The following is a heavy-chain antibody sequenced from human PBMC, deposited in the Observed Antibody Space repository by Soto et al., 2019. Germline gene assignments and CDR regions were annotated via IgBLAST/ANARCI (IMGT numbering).Heavy chain of an antibody. CDR2: IYYSGST. V-gene: IGHV4-39*01. J-gene: IGHJ4*02. CDR1: GGSISSSSYY. D-gene: IGHD3-16*02. Sequence: QLQLQESGPGLVKPSETLSLTCTVSGGSISSSSYYWGWIRQPPGKGLEWIGSIYYSGSTYYNPSLKSRVTISVDTSKNQFSLKLSSVTAADTAVYYCASGYGDYIWGSYRAYDYWGQGTLVTVSS. CDR3: ASGYGDYIWGSYRAYDY.